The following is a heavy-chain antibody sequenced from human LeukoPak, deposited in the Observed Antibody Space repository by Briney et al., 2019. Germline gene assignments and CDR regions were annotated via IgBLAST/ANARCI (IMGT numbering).Heavy chain of an antibody. V-gene: IGHV4-59*08. J-gene: IGHJ4*02. Sequence: SETLSLTCAVSAGXISSYYCSWVRQPPGKRPEWLGHIHYSGSTKYNPSLKSRVAISVDTSKNQLSMKLRSVTAADTAVYYCARHGPDYGGNFDYWGQGTLVTVSS. CDR2: IHYSGST. D-gene: IGHD4-23*01. CDR1: AGXISSYY. CDR3: ARHGPDYGGNFDY.